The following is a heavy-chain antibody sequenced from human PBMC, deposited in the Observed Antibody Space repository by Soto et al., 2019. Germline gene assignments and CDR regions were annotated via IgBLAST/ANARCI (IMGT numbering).Heavy chain of an antibody. D-gene: IGHD3-16*02. CDR3: AKGHIWGSYRNTPIDY. V-gene: IGHV3-23*01. CDR2: ISGSGGST. Sequence: GGSLRLSCAASGFTFSSYAMSWVRQAPGKGLEWVSAISGSGGSTYYADSVKGRFTISRDNSKNTLYLQMNSLRAEDTAVYYCAKGHIWGSYRNTPIDYWGQGTLVTVSS. J-gene: IGHJ4*02. CDR1: GFTFSSYA.